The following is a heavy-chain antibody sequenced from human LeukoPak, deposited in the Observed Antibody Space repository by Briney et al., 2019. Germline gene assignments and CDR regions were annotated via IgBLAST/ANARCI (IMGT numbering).Heavy chain of an antibody. CDR2: INHSGSA. D-gene: IGHD3-3*01. J-gene: IGHJ4*02. CDR1: GGSFSGYY. V-gene: IGHV4-34*01. CDR3: ARARRDSGYYKVDY. Sequence: LETLSLTCAVYGGSFSGYYWSWIRQPPGKGLEWIGEINHSGSANYNPSLKSRVTLSIDKSKNQFSLNVNSVTAADTAVYYCARARRDSGYYKVDYWGQGTLVTVSS.